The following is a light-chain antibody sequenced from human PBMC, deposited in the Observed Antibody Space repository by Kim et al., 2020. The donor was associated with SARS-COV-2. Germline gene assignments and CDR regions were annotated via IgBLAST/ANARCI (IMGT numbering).Light chain of an antibody. CDR2: RNN. Sequence: QTATLTCTENSNNVGDQGAVWLRQHQGHPPKLLAYRNNKRPSGISERLSASRSGNTASLTITGLQPEDEADYYCSSWDSSLSVWVFGGGTQLTVL. J-gene: IGLJ3*02. CDR1: SNNVGDQG. V-gene: IGLV10-54*01. CDR3: SSWDSSLSVWV.